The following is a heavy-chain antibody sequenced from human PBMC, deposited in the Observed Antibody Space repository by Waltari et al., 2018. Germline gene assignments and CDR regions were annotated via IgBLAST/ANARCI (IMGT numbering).Heavy chain of an antibody. CDR3: ARGDAVVVVPAPTLDY. V-gene: IGHV3-74*01. CDR2: INSDGSTT. J-gene: IGHJ4*02. CDR1: GFTFNNYW. Sequence: EVQLVESGGGLVQPGGSLRVSCTTSGFTFNNYWMHWVRQTPGRGLVCVERINSDGSTTTYADSVRVRFTISRDNARNTLYLQMNSLRADDTAVYYCARGDAVVVVPAPTLDYWGQGTLVTVSS. D-gene: IGHD2-21*02.